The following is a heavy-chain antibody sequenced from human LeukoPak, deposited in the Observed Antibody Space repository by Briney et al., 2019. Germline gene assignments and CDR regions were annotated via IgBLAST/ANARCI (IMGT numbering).Heavy chain of an antibody. CDR2: IYTSGST. J-gene: IGHJ6*02. CDR1: GGSITNYY. D-gene: IGHD2-2*01. V-gene: IGHV4-4*07. Sequence: PSQTLSPTCTVSGGSITNYYWSWIRQPAGKGLEWIGRIYTSGSTSYNPSLKSRVTMSVDTSKNQFSLKLSSVTAADTAVYYCARGCSSTSCWLRMDVWGQGTTVTVSS. CDR3: ARGCSSTSCWLRMDV.